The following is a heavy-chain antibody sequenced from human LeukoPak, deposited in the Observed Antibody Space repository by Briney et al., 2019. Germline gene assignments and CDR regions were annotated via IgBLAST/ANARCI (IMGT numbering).Heavy chain of an antibody. J-gene: IGHJ5*02. V-gene: IGHV4-39*01. CDR1: GGSISSSSYY. D-gene: IGHD6-19*01. CDR2: IYYSGST. CDR3: ARRGSGWDKVHWFDP. Sequence: SETLSLTYTVSGGSISSSSYYWGWIRQPPGKGLEWIGSIYYSGSTYYNPSLKSRVTISVDTSKNQFSLKLSSVTAADTAVYYCARRGSGWDKVHWFDPWGQGTLVTVSS.